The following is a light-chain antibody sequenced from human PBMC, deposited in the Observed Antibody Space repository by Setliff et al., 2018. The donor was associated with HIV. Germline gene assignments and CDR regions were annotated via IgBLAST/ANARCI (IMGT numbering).Light chain of an antibody. CDR1: SGHSSYA. J-gene: IGLJ1*01. CDR2: FNSDGSH. V-gene: IGLV4-69*01. Sequence: VLAQSPSASASLGASVKLTCTLSSGHSSYAIAWHQQQPEKGPRFLMKFNSDGSHSKGDGIPDRFSGSSSGAERYLTISSLQSEDEADYYCQTWGTGIHYVFGTGTQLTVL. CDR3: QTWGTGIHYV.